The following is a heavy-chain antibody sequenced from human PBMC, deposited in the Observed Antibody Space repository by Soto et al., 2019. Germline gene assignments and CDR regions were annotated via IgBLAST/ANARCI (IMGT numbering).Heavy chain of an antibody. J-gene: IGHJ3*02. CDR2: IYYSGNS. V-gene: IGHV4-39*01. D-gene: IGHD2-8*02. CDR3: ARHQNIVLVTAARAFDI. Sequence: SETLSLTCIVSGGSISVSSSYFWVWIRQPPGKGLEWIGTIYYSGNSYYNPSLESRVTISVDTSKNQFSLNLSSVTAADTALYYCARHQNIVLVTAARAFDIWGQGTMVT. CDR1: GGSISVSSSYF.